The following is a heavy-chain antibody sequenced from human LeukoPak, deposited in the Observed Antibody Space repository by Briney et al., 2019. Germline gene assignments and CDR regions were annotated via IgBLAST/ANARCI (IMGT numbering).Heavy chain of an antibody. CDR3: ARVNINNWHSCDY. CDR2: IYHSGSP. J-gene: IGHJ4*02. D-gene: IGHD1-1*01. CDR1: GGSISSNNW. V-gene: IGHV4-4*02. Sequence: SETLSLTCAVSGGSISSNNWWGWVRQPPGKGLEWTGEIYHSGSPNYNPSLKSRVTISVDKSRNHFSLNLSSVTAADTAVYYCARVNINNWHSCDYWGQGTLVTVSS.